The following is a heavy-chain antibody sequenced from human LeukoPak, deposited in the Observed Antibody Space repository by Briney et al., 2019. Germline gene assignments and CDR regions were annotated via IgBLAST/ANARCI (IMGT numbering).Heavy chain of an antibody. CDR1: GGSFSGYY. CDR3: ARGDYAASFDY. V-gene: IGHV4-59*01. J-gene: IGHJ4*02. D-gene: IGHD4-17*01. Sequence: SETLSLTCAVYGGSFSGYYWSWIRQPPGKGLEWIGYIYYSGSTNYNPSLKSRVTISVDTSKNQFSLKLSSVTAADTAVYYCARGDYAASFDYWGQGTLVTVSS. CDR2: IYYSGST.